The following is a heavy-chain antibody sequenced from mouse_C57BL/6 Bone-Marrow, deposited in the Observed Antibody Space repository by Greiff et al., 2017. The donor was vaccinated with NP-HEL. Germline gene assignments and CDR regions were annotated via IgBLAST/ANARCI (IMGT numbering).Heavy chain of an antibody. D-gene: IGHD2-4*01. Sequence: QVQLKQSGAELVKPGASVKISCKASGYAFSSYWMNWVKQRPGKGLEWIGQIYPGDGDTNYNGKFKGKATLTADKSSSTAYMQLSSLTSEDSAVYFCARSQDYDENWCAYWGQGTLVTVSA. CDR1: GYAFSSYW. CDR2: IYPGDGDT. CDR3: ARSQDYDENWCAY. J-gene: IGHJ3*01. V-gene: IGHV1-80*01.